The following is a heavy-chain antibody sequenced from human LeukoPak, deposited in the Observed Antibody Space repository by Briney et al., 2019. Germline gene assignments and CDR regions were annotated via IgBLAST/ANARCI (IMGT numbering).Heavy chain of an antibody. Sequence: GGSLRLSCAASGFTFSSYAMSWVRQAPGKGLEWVSAISGSGGSTYYADSVKGRFTISRDNSKNTLYLRMNSLRAEDTAVYYCAKVADSSSWYGIDDYWGQGTLVTVSS. CDR2: ISGSGGST. V-gene: IGHV3-23*01. D-gene: IGHD6-13*01. CDR3: AKVADSSSWYGIDDY. CDR1: GFTFSSYA. J-gene: IGHJ4*02.